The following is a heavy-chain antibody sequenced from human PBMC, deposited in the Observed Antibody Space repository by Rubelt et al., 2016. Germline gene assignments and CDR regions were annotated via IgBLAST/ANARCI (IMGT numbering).Heavy chain of an antibody. CDR3: AKARGYHYYDTNGYYSDY. Sequence: GWVSRINTEGSITNYADSVKGRFTISRDNSKNTLYLQLNSLRAEDTALYYCAKARGYHYYDTNGYYSDYWGQGTLVTVSS. V-gene: IGHV3-74*01. J-gene: IGHJ4*02. CDR2: INTEGSIT. D-gene: IGHD3-22*01.